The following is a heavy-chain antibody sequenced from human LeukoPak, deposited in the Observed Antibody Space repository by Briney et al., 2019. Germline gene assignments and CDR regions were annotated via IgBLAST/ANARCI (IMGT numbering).Heavy chain of an antibody. J-gene: IGHJ4*02. Sequence: SETLSLTCAVYGGSFSGYYWSWIRQPPGKGLEWIGEINHSGSTNYNPSLKSRVTISVDTSKNQFSLKLSSVTAADTAVYYCARGRGLLWAVAAGYYFDYWGQGTLVTVSS. D-gene: IGHD6-19*01. CDR3: ARGRGLLWAVAAGYYFDY. V-gene: IGHV4-34*01. CDR2: INHSGST. CDR1: GGSFSGYY.